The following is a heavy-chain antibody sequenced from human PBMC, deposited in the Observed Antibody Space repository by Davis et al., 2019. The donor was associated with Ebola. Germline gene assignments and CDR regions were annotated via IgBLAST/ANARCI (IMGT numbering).Heavy chain of an antibody. V-gene: IGHV3-21*01. Sequence: PGGSLRLSCAASGFTFSSYSMNWVRQAPGKGLEWVSSISSSSSYIYYADSVKGRFTISRDNAKNSLYLQMNSLRAEDTAVYYCARVLVEPPVNRIVVVAARYERTYGMDVWGQGTTVTVSS. CDR2: ISSSSSYI. CDR3: ARVLVEPPVNRIVVVAARYERTYGMDV. CDR1: GFTFSSYS. D-gene: IGHD2-15*01. J-gene: IGHJ6*02.